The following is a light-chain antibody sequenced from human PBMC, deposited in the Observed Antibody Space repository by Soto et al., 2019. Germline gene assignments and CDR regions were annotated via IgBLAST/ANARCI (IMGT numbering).Light chain of an antibody. CDR1: ETVIINY. J-gene: IGKJ1*01. V-gene: IGKV3-20*01. CDR2: GAS. CDR3: QQYGSSPRT. Sequence: EIWFTQSPGTLSLSPEDTATLSCRASETVIINYLAWYQQKPGQSPRLLIYGASSRATGIPDRFSGSGSGTDFTLTISRLEPEDFAVYYCQQYGSSPRTFGQRTKVAIK.